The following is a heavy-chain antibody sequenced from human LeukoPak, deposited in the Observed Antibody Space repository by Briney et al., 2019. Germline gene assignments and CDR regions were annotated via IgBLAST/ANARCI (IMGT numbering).Heavy chain of an antibody. J-gene: IGHJ3*02. Sequence: GGSLRLSCAASGFSLRAYDLIWVRQAPGKGLDWVSIINGGGDIMMYEDSVKGRFTISRDNSNNTFYLQMNSLRVEDTAVYYCAMRDRGYGLDIWGQGTMVTVSS. D-gene: IGHD3-10*01. V-gene: IGHV3-23*01. CDR3: AMRDRGYGLDI. CDR2: INGGGDIM. CDR1: GFSLRAYD.